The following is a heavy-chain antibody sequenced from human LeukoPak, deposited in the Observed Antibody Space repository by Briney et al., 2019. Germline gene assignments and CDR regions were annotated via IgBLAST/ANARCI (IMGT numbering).Heavy chain of an antibody. J-gene: IGHJ6*02. CDR3: ARLRPSGWGYYDMDV. Sequence: SETLSLTCSVSVGSISSYYWSWMRQPPGKGVEGIGYMYYSGSTNYNPSLKSRVTISVDTSKNQFSLKLSSVTAADTAVYYCARLRPSGWGYYDMDVWGQGTTVTVS. V-gene: IGHV4-59*08. D-gene: IGHD3-10*01. CDR1: VGSISSYY. CDR2: MYYSGST.